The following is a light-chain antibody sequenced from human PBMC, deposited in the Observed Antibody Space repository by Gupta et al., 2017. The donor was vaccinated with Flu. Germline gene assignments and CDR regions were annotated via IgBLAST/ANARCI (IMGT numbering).Light chain of an antibody. CDR2: GNN. V-gene: IGLV1-44*01. CDR1: RSNIGSNT. J-gene: IGLJ1*01. Sequence: QSVLAQPPSASGTPGQRVTIPCSGSRSNIGSNTVNWYQQVPGTAPKLLIYGNNQRPSGVPDRFSGSKSGTSASLAISGLQSEDEADYYRAAWDDSLNGHYVFGTGTKVTGL. CDR3: AAWDDSLNGHYV.